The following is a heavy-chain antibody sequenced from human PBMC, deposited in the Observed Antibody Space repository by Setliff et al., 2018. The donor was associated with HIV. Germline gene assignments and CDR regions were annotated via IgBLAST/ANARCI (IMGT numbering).Heavy chain of an antibody. Sequence: ETLSLTCTVSGGSIISGDHYWSWIRQPPGKGLEWIDYIYYSGNSNYNPSLKSRVTMSVDTSNNQVSLYLSSVTAADTAVYYCARAVGASYATPYLDYWGRGTLVTVSS. D-gene: IGHD1-26*01. V-gene: IGHV4-61*08. J-gene: IGHJ4*02. CDR1: GGSIISGDHY. CDR3: ARAVGASYATPYLDY. CDR2: IYYSGNS.